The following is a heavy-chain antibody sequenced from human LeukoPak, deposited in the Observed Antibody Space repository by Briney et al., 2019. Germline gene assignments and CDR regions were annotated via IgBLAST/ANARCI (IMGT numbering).Heavy chain of an antibody. CDR3: ARRLQRHFDY. CDR2: IYPGDSDT. V-gene: IGHV5-51*01. Sequence: GASLKISCKGSGSSFTSYWIGWVRQMPGKGLEWMGIIYPGDSDTNYSPSFQGHVTISVDKSISTAYLQWSSLKASDTAMYYCARRLQRHFDYWGQGTLVTVSS. CDR1: GSSFTSYW. D-gene: IGHD2-15*01. J-gene: IGHJ4*02.